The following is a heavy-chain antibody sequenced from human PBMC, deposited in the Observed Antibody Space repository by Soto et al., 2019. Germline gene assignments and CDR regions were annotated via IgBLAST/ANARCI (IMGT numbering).Heavy chain of an antibody. CDR1: GDSYSISTYS. Sequence: PSETLSLTCNMSGDSYSISTYSWSWIRQPPGKALQWIGFIYQSGVTSYNPSLASRVSISLDRSNNKCPLKLKSVTAADTAVYFCAGMPYTSGLRFDPWGPGTLVTVSS. CDR2: IYQSGVT. J-gene: IGHJ5*02. D-gene: IGHD6-19*01. CDR3: AGMPYTSGLRFDP. V-gene: IGHV4-30-2*01.